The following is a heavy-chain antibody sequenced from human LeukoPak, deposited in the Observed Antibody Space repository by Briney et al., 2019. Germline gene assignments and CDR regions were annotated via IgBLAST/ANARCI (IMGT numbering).Heavy chain of an antibody. CDR2: ISAYNGNT. J-gene: IGHJ5*02. CDR3: ARDRVLWFGELLGFDP. V-gene: IGHV1-18*01. Sequence: ASVKVSRKASGYTFTSYGISWVRQAPGQGLEWMGWISAYNGNTNYAQKLQGRVTMTTDTSTSTAYMELRSLRSDDTAVYYCARDRVLWFGELLGFDPWGQGTLVTVSS. D-gene: IGHD3-10*01. CDR1: GYTFTSYG.